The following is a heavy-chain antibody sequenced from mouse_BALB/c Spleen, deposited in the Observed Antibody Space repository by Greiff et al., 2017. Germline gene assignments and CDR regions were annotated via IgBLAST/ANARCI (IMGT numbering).Heavy chain of an antibody. Sequence: VQLQQPGAELVMPGASVKMSCKASGYTFTDYWMHWEKQRPGQGLEWIGAIDTSDSYTSYNQKFKGKATLTVDESSSTAYMQLSSLTSEDSAVYYCARDFDYWGQGTTLTVSS. J-gene: IGHJ2*01. CDR1: GYTFTDYW. CDR2: IDTSDSYT. V-gene: IGHV1-69*01. CDR3: ARDFDY.